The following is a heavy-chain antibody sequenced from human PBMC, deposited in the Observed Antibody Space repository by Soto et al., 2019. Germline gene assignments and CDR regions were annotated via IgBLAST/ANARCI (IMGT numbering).Heavy chain of an antibody. V-gene: IGHV3-23*01. CDR1: GFTFSSYA. J-gene: IGHJ4*02. D-gene: IGHD3-9*01. CDR2: ISGSGGST. Sequence: EVQLLESGGGLVQPGGSLRLSCAASGFTFSSYAMSWVRQAPGKGLEWVSAISGSGGSTYYADSVKGRFTISRDNSKNTLYLQMNSLSDNNMNVYYCPKETYDIVTRQRNHVDYWGPGTLVTVSS. CDR3: PKETYDIVTRQRNHVDY.